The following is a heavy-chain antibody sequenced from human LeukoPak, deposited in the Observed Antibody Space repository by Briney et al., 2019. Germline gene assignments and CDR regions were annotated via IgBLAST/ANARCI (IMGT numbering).Heavy chain of an antibody. J-gene: IGHJ6*04. V-gene: IGHV3-21*01. CDR3: ARVQRYCSGGSCYDYYYYGMDV. CDR1: GFTFSSYS. D-gene: IGHD2-15*01. Sequence: PGGSLRLSCAASGFTFSSYSMNWARQAPGKGLEWVSSISSSSSYIYYADSVKGRFTISRDNAKNSLYLQMNSLRAEDTAVYYCARVQRYCSGGSCYDYYYYGMDVWGKGTTVTVSS. CDR2: ISSSSSYI.